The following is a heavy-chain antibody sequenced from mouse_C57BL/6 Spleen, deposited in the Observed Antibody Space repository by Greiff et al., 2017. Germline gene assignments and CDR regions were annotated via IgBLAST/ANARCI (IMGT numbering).Heavy chain of an antibody. J-gene: IGHJ3*01. CDR1: GYAFSSSW. CDR3: ARGDDYDPWFAY. D-gene: IGHD2-4*01. V-gene: IGHV1-82*01. CDR2: IYPGDGDT. Sequence: VQLQESGPELVKPGASVKISCKASGYAFSSSWMNWVKQRPGKGLEWIGRIYPGDGDTHYNGKFKGKATLTADKSSSTAYMQLSSLTSEDSAVYFCARGDDYDPWFAYWGQGTLVTVSA.